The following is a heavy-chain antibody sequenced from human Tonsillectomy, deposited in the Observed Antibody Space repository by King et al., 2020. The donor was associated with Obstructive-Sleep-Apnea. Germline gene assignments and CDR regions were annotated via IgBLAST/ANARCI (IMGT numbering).Heavy chain of an antibody. J-gene: IGHJ4*02. CDR3: ARRGRYYDFWSGYSEGGAYYFDY. CDR1: GFTFSSYS. D-gene: IGHD3-3*01. CDR2: ISSGSSYI. V-gene: IGHV3-21*01. Sequence: QLVQSGGGLVKPGGSLRLSCAASGFTFSSYSMNWVRQAPGKGLEWVSSISSGSSYIYYADSVKGRFTISRDNAKNSLYLQMNSLRAEDTAVYYCARRGRYYDFWSGYSEGGAYYFDYWGQGTLVTVSS.